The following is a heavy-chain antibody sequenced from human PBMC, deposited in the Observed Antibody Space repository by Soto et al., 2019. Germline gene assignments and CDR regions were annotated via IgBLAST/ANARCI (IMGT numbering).Heavy chain of an antibody. CDR3: AKEGPLRYFDWLLPYYFDY. CDR2: ISGSGGST. V-gene: IGHV3-23*01. D-gene: IGHD3-9*01. J-gene: IGHJ4*02. CDR1: GFTFSSYA. Sequence: GGSLRLSCAASGFTFSSYAMSWVRQAPGKGLEWVSAISGSGGSTYYADSVKGRFTISRDNSKNTLYLQMNSLRAEDTAVYYCAKEGPLRYFDWLLPYYFDYWGQGTLVTVSS.